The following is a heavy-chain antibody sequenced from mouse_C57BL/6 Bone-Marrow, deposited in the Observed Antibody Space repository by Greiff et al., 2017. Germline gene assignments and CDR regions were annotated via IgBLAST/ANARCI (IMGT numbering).Heavy chain of an antibody. CDR1: GYSITSGYY. J-gene: IGHJ1*03. D-gene: IGHD2-2*01. CDR2: ISYDGSN. V-gene: IGHV3-6*01. CDR3: ARRYYCYDAWYFDV. Sequence: EVKLVESGPGLVKPSQSLSLTCSVTGYSITSGYYWNWIRQFPGNKLEWRGYISYDGSNNYNPSLKNRISITRDTSKNQVFLKFNAVTTEDTATYYCARRYYCYDAWYFDVWGTGTTVTVSS.